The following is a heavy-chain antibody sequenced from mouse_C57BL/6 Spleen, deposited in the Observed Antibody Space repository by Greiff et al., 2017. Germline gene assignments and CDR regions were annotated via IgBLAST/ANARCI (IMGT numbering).Heavy chain of an antibody. CDR2: ISSGGSYT. J-gene: IGHJ2*01. CDR3: ARQRSTMITTEYYFDY. D-gene: IGHD2-4*01. V-gene: IGHV5-6*02. Sequence: EVKLVESGGDLVKPGGSLKLSCAASGFTFSSYGMSWVRQTPDKRLEWVATISSGGSYTYYPASVKGRFTISRDNAKNPLYLQMSSLKSEDTAMYYCARQRSTMITTEYYFDYWGQGTTLTVSS. CDR1: GFTFSSYG.